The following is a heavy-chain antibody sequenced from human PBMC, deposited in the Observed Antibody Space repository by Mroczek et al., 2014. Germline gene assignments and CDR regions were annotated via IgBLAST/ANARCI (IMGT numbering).Heavy chain of an antibody. J-gene: IGHJ3*02. V-gene: IGHV1-2*02. D-gene: IGHD3-3*01. CDR2: INPNSGGT. CDR1: GYTFTGYY. CDR3: ASSGERITIFGVVIYPGEDAFDI. Sequence: VQLVESGAEVKKPGASVKVSCKASGYTFTGYYMHWVRQAPGQGLEWMGWINPNSGGTNYAQKFQGRVTMTRDTSISTAYMELSRLRSDDTAVYYCASSGERITIFGVVIYPGEDAFDIWGQGTMVTRLF.